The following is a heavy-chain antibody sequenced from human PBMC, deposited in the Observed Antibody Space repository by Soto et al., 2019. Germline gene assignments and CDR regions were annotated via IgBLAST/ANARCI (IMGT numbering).Heavy chain of an antibody. Sequence: RASVKVSCKASGGTFSSYAISWVRQAPGQGLEWMGGIIPIFGTANYAQKFQGRVTITADESTSTAYMELSSLRSEDTAVYYCAIVEYSSGWLIDYWGQGTLVTVSS. CDR1: GGTFSSYA. J-gene: IGHJ4*02. CDR2: IIPIFGTA. CDR3: AIVEYSSGWLIDY. D-gene: IGHD6-19*01. V-gene: IGHV1-69*13.